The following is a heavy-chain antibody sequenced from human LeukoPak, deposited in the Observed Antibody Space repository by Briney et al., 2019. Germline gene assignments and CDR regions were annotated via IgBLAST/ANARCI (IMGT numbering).Heavy chain of an antibody. CDR1: GFILSSFD. Sequence: GGCLRLSCTPSGFILSSFDMHWVRQAPGNGLEWVASIRYDGGDKYYADSVKGRFTVSRDNSQNTLFLQMSSLKTEDTAVYYCAKDRRDYFDTTSQSFDSWGQGTLVTVSS. CDR3: AKDRRDYFDTTSQSFDS. CDR2: IRYDGGDK. D-gene: IGHD3-22*01. J-gene: IGHJ4*02. V-gene: IGHV3-30*02.